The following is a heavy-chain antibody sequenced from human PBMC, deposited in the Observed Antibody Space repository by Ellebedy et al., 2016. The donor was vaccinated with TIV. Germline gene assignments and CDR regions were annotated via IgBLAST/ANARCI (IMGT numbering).Heavy chain of an antibody. V-gene: IGHV3-23*01. CDR1: GFTFSNYG. Sequence: PGGSLRLSCAASGFTFSNYGMHWVRQAPGKGLEWVSAISGSGGRTYYADSVKGRFTISRDNSKNTLYLQMNSLRAEDTAVYYCAKTRTTPNDYGDYDRFDYWGQGTLVTVSS. D-gene: IGHD4-17*01. CDR2: ISGSGGRT. CDR3: AKTRTTPNDYGDYDRFDY. J-gene: IGHJ4*02.